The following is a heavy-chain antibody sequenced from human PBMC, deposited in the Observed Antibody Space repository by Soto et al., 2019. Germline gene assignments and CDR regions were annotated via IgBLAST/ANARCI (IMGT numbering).Heavy chain of an antibody. D-gene: IGHD4-17*01. J-gene: IGHJ3*02. CDR3: AHARGYGVFDAVDI. CDR2: ISSGDDTT. CDR1: GFLSSTYA. V-gene: IGHV3-23*01. Sequence: PGGSLRLSCAASGFLSSTYAMNWERQPPGKGLEWVSAISSGDDTTYYAESVRGRFTISKYNSINTQCLQMSRRSTEDTAVYYCAHARGYGVFDAVDIWGQGTMGAVSS.